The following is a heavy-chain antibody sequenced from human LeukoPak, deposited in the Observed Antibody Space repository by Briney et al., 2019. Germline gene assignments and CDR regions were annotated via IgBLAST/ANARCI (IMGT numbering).Heavy chain of an antibody. J-gene: IGHJ4*02. D-gene: IGHD2-2*01. Sequence: SGTLSLTCAVSGGSISSSIWWSWVRPPPGKGLEWIGEIYHSGSTNYNPPPKSRVTISVDKSKNQFSLKLSSVTAADTAVYYCARDAPRDCSSTSCYVIDYWGQGTLVTVSS. V-gene: IGHV4-4*02. CDR1: GGSISSSIW. CDR2: IYHSGST. CDR3: ARDAPRDCSSTSCYVIDY.